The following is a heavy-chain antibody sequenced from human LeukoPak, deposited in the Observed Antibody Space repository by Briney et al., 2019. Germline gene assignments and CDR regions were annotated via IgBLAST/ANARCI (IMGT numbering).Heavy chain of an antibody. CDR3: AKGGYNFGFDY. D-gene: IGHD5-18*01. J-gene: IGHJ4*02. CDR2: ISGSGSNT. Sequence: GGSLRLSCAASGFTFSSNAMSWVRQAPGMGLEWVSTISGSGSNTYSADSVKGRFTISRDNSKNTLYLQMYSLRAEDTAVYYCAKGGYNFGFDYWGQGTLVSVSS. CDR1: GFTFSSNA. V-gene: IGHV3-23*01.